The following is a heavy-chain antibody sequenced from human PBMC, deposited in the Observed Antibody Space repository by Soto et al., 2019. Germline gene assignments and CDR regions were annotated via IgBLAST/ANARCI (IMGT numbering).Heavy chain of an antibody. CDR2: IDGSGGIT. V-gene: IGHV3-23*01. CDR1: GFTFGTTD. CDR3: VKNSGWFNT. Sequence: GESLRLSCAASGFTFGTTDMSWVRQAPGEGLEWVSTIDGSGGITYYADSVKGRFTISRDNSRNTVYLQMNSLRGDDTALYYCVKNSGWFNTWGQGAMVTVSS. J-gene: IGHJ5*02. D-gene: IGHD3-10*01.